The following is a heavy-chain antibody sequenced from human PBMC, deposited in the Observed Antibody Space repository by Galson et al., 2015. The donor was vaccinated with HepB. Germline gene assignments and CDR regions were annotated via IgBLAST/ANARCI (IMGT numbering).Heavy chain of an antibody. Sequence: SLRLSCAASGFTFSSYSMNWVRQAPGKGLEWVSYISSSSSTIYYADSVKGRFTISRDNAKNSLYLQMNSLRAEDTAVYYCARGGGRKVDYWGQGTLVTVSS. D-gene: IGHD2-15*01. CDR3: ARGGGRKVDY. J-gene: IGHJ4*02. CDR1: GFTFSSYS. CDR2: ISSSSSTI. V-gene: IGHV3-48*04.